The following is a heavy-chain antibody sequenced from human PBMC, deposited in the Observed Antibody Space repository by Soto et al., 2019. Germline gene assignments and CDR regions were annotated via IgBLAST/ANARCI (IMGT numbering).Heavy chain of an antibody. V-gene: IGHV4-59*01. Sequence: QVQLQESGPGLVKPSETLSLTCTVSGDSMSSYYWSWIRQPPGKGLEWIGYIYYSGSTTYNPSLRSRVTMSVDTSKNQFSLRLSSVTAADTAVYYCARAKSNYQTFAHWGQGSQVTVSS. CDR1: GDSMSSYY. J-gene: IGHJ4*02. CDR2: IYYSGST. D-gene: IGHD4-4*01. CDR3: ARAKSNYQTFAH.